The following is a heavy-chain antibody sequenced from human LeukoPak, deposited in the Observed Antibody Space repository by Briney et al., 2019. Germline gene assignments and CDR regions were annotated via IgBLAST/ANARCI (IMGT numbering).Heavy chain of an antibody. CDR1: GDSVSSSNYY. Sequence: SETLSLTCTVPGDSVSSSNYYWGWIRQPPGKGREWIGNIYYSGSTYDNPSLERRLTISVDTSEHQFSLTLTSVPAADTAVYSCARLNKPGWFDPWGQGTLVTVSS. V-gene: IGHV4-39*01. D-gene: IGHD1-14*01. CDR2: IYYSGST. CDR3: ARLNKPGWFDP. J-gene: IGHJ5*02.